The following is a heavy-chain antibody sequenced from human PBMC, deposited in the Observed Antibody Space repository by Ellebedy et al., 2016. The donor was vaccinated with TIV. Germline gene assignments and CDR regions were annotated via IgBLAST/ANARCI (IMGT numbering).Heavy chain of an antibody. CDR2: ISSSSNYI. CDR1: GFTFSNFN. D-gene: IGHD2-8*01. J-gene: IGHJ4*02. Sequence: GESLKISCAASGFTFSNFNMNWVRQAPGKGLEWVSAISSSSNYIYYADSVKGRFTISRDNSKNTLYLQMNSLRAEDTAVYYCARPFLMVYAPFDCWGQGTLVTVSS. CDR3: ARPFLMVYAPFDC. V-gene: IGHV3-21*01.